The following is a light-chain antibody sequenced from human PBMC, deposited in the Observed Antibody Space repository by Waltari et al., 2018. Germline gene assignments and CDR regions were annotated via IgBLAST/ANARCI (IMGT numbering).Light chain of an antibody. J-gene: IGLJ2*01. Sequence: QSALTQPASVSGSPGQSINISCTGTSSDAGSYNLVSWYQQHPGKAPKLMIYEGSKRPSGVSNRFSGSKSGNTASLTISGLQAEDEADYYCCSYAGSSTSVVFGGGTKLTVL. V-gene: IGLV2-23*01. CDR1: SSDAGSYNL. CDR3: CSYAGSSTSVV. CDR2: EGS.